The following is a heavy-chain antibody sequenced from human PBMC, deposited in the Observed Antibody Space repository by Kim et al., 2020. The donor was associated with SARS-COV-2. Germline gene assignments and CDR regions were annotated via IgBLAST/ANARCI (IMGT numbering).Heavy chain of an antibody. J-gene: IGHJ3*02. CDR3: ARGAVAGSYAFDI. Sequence: GGSLRLSCAASGFTFSNYGVHWVRQAPGKGLEWVAVISYDGSNKYYADSVKGRFTISRDNSKNTLYLQMNSLRAEDTAVYYCARGAVAGSYAFDIWGQGTMVTVSS. D-gene: IGHD6-19*01. V-gene: IGHV3-30*03. CDR1: GFTFSNYG. CDR2: ISYDGSNK.